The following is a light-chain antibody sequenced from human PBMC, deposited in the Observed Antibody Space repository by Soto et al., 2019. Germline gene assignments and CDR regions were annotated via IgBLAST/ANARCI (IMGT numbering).Light chain of an antibody. J-gene: IGKJ2*01. CDR3: QVSGRSAQYI. V-gene: IGKV3-20*01. CDR1: QSVSSSS. CDR2: GAS. Sequence: EIVLTQSPGTLSLSPGERATLSCRASQSVSSSSLAWYQQKRGQAPRLLIYGASSWATGIPDRFSGGGSGTAFALPISRLEPEDFAMYSCQVSGRSAQYIFGQWTRLEIK.